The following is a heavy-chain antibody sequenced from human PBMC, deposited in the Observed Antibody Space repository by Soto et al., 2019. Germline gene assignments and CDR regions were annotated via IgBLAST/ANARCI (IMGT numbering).Heavy chain of an antibody. J-gene: IGHJ6*02. D-gene: IGHD3-3*01. CDR1: GFTFSSYG. Sequence: QVQLVESGGGVVQPGRSLRLSCAASGFTFSSYGMHWVRQAPGKGLEWVAVISYDGSNKYYADSVKGRFTISRNNSKNPLYLQMNSLRAEDTAVYYCAKDWTSGMDVWGQGTTVTVSS. V-gene: IGHV3-30*18. CDR2: ISYDGSNK. CDR3: AKDWTSGMDV.